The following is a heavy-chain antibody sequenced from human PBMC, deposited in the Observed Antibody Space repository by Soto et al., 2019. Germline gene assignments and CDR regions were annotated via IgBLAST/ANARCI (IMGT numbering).Heavy chain of an antibody. CDR2: ISSSGSTI. CDR1: GFTFSDYY. Sequence: QVQLVESGGGLVKPGGSLRLSCAASGFTFSDYYMSWIRQAPGKGLEWVSYISSSGSTIYYTDSVKGRFTISRDNAKNSLYLQMNSLRAEDTAVYYCARDFLVVPAATPGCAFDIWGQGTMVTVSS. D-gene: IGHD2-2*01. J-gene: IGHJ3*02. CDR3: ARDFLVVPAATPGCAFDI. V-gene: IGHV3-11*01.